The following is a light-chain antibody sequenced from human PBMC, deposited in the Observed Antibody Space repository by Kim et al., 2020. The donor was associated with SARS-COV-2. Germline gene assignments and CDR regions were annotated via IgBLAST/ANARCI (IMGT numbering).Light chain of an antibody. Sequence: NFMLTQPHSVSESPGKTVTISCTRSSGSIASNYVQWYQQRPGSAPTTVIYEDNQRPSGVPDRFSGSIDSSSNSASLTISGLKAEDEADYYCQSYDIDIVVFGGGTQLTVL. CDR2: EDN. J-gene: IGLJ2*01. V-gene: IGLV6-57*04. CDR3: QSYDIDIVV. CDR1: SGSIASNY.